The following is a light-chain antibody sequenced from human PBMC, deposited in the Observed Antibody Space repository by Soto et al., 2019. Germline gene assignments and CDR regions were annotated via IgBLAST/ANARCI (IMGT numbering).Light chain of an antibody. CDR3: SSYTGGNPSYV. J-gene: IGLJ1*01. Sequence: QSALTQPPSASGAPGQSVTISCTGTSRDVGGYDYVSWYQQHPGKAPKLMIYEVTIRPSGVSDLVSGSKSGNTASLTVSGRKAEDEADYYCSSYTGGNPSYVFGTGTKLTVL. V-gene: IGLV2-8*01. CDR1: SRDVGGYDY. CDR2: EVT.